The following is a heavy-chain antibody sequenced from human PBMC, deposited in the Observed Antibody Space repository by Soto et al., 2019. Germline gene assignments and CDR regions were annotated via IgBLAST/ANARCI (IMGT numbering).Heavy chain of an antibody. Sequence: GGSLRLSCAASGFIFNNYGMSWVRQAPGKGLEWVSTISGSGGSTYYADSVKGRFTISRDNSKNTLYLQMNSLRAEDTAVYYCAKRRGYSGYFAGTIFAYWGQGTLVTVSS. CDR1: GFIFNNYG. J-gene: IGHJ4*02. CDR3: AKRRGYSGYFAGTIFAY. D-gene: IGHD5-12*01. V-gene: IGHV3-23*01. CDR2: ISGSGGST.